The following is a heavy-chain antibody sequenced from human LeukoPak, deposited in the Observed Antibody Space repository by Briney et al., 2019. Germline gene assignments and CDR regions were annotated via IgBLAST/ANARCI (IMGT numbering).Heavy chain of an antibody. D-gene: IGHD1-26*01. CDR1: GFTFSNYD. J-gene: IGHJ4*02. Sequence: GGSLRLSCAASGFTFSNYDMFWVRQTTGKGLVWVSTIGAADDTYYPGSVRGRFTISRESAKDSLYLQMNSLRAGDTAVYYCARGSGSHFDYWGQGTLVTVSS. CDR3: ARGSGSHFDY. CDR2: IGAADDT. V-gene: IGHV3-13*04.